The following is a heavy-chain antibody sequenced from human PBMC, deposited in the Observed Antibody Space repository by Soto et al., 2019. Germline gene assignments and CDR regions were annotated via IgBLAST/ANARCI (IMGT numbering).Heavy chain of an antibody. J-gene: IGHJ4*02. CDR2: IYHSGST. CDR3: TSNPGGLSVGFQS. Sequence: QVQLQESGPGLVEPSGTLSLTCTVSGASVSSGGWWTWLRQPPGKRLEWIGEIYHSGSTNYNPSVKSGVSMSLDNAKGQYSLRMNYVSAADTALYYWTSNPGGLSVGFQSWGQGTLVTVSS. V-gene: IGHV4-4*02. D-gene: IGHD3-10*01. CDR1: GASVSSGGW.